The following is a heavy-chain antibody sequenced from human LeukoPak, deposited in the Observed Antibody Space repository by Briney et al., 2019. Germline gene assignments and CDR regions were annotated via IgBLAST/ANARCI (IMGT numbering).Heavy chain of an antibody. CDR2: IHYSGNT. D-gene: IGHD3-3*01. Sequence: SETLSLTCTVSGGSIGSHFWNWIRQPPGKGLEWVGYIHYSGNTNYNPSLQSRLTISVDTSKNQFSLRLRSVIAADTAIYYCARDYDFSGGHYYYGLDVWGQGTTVTVSS. CDR1: GGSIGSHF. CDR3: ARDYDFSGGHYYYGLDV. V-gene: IGHV4-59*11. J-gene: IGHJ6*02.